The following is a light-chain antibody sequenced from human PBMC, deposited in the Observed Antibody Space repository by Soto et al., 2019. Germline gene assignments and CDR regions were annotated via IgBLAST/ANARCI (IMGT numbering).Light chain of an antibody. V-gene: IGKV3-20*01. CDR3: QQYGSSPWT. Sequence: EIVMTHSPATLSVSPGERATLSCRASQSVSSSFVAWFQQKAGQAPRLLIYGTSSRATGIPDRFSGSGSGTDFTLTINRLEPEDFAMYFCQQYGSSPWTFGQGTKV. CDR1: QSVSSSF. CDR2: GTS. J-gene: IGKJ1*01.